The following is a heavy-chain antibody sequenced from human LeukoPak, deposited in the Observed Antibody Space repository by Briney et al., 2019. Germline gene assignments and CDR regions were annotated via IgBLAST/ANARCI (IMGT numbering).Heavy chain of an antibody. CDR1: GFTFSTYA. V-gene: IGHV3-30-3*01. Sequence: GRSLRLSCAASGFTFSTYAIHWVRQAPGKGLEWVALISYDGSNEYYADSVKGRFTISRDNSKNTLYLQMNSLRAEDTAVYYCARNAVEKYNYGYYPDYWGQGTLVTVSS. CDR3: ARNAVEKYNYGYYPDY. J-gene: IGHJ4*02. D-gene: IGHD5-18*01. CDR2: ISYDGSNE.